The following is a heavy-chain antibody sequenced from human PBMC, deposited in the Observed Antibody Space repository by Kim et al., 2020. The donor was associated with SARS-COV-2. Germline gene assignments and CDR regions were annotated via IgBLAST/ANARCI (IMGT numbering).Heavy chain of an antibody. D-gene: IGHD2-2*01. CDR3: ARGGYCSSTSCRDYYYYGMDV. CDR1: GGSISSSNW. CDR2: IYHSGST. Sequence: SETLSLTCAVSGGSISSSNWWSWVRQPPGKGLEWIGEIYHSGSTNYNPSLKSRVTISVDKSKNQFSLKLSSVTAADTAVYYCARGGYCSSTSCRDYYYYGMDVWGQGTTVTVSS. V-gene: IGHV4-4*02. J-gene: IGHJ6*02.